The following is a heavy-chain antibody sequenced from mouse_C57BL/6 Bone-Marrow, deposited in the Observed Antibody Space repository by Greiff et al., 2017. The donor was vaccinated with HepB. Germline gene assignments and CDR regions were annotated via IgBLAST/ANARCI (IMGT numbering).Heavy chain of an antibody. D-gene: IGHD1-1*01. Sequence: QVHVKQSGAELVKPGASVKLSCKASGYTFTSYWMHWVKQRPGRGLEWIGRIDPNSGGTKYNEKFKSKATLTVDKPSSTAYMQLSSLTSEDSAVYYCARGYYGSSYRYFDVWGTGTTVTVSS. CDR1: GYTFTSYW. CDR3: ARGYYGSSYRYFDV. V-gene: IGHV1-72*01. J-gene: IGHJ1*03. CDR2: IDPNSGGT.